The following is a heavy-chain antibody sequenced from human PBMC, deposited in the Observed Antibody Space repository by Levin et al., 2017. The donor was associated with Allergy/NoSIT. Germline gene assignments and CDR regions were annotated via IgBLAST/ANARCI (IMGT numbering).Heavy chain of an antibody. CDR1: GYTFTGYY. CDR2: INPNSGGT. CDR3: ATYDFWSGYYTGDY. V-gene: IGHV1-2*06. Sequence: VKVSCKASGYTFTGYYMHWVRQAPGQGLEWMGRINPNSGGTNYAQKFQGRVTMTRDTSISTAYMELSRLRSDDTAVYYCATYDFWSGYYTGDYWGQGTLVTVSS. D-gene: IGHD3-3*01. J-gene: IGHJ4*02.